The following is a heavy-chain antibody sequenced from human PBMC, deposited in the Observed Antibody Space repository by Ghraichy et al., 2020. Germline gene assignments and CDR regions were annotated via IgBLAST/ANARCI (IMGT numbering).Heavy chain of an antibody. D-gene: IGHD3-10*01. V-gene: IGHV3-53*01. Sequence: GGSLRLSCAASGFTVSSNYMSWVRQAPGKGLEWVSVIYSGGSTYYADSVKGRFTISRDNSKNTLYLQMNSLRAEDTAVYYCASTRITMVRGVMGIIDYWGQGTLVTVSS. CDR3: ASTRITMVRGVMGIIDY. J-gene: IGHJ4*02. CDR2: IYSGGST. CDR1: GFTVSSNY.